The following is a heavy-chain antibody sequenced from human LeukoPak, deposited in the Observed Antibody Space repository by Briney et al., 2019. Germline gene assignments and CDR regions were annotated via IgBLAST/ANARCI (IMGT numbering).Heavy chain of an antibody. J-gene: IGHJ5*02. D-gene: IGHD6-13*01. V-gene: IGHV4-39*01. CDR1: GGSISSSSYY. CDR2: IYYSGST. Sequence: SETLSLTCTVSGGSISSSSYYWGWIRQPPGTGLEWIGSIYYSGSTYYNPSLKSRVTISVDTSKNQFSLKLSSVTAADTAVYYCARLPSSSGDWFDPWGQGTLVTVSS. CDR3: ARLPSSSGDWFDP.